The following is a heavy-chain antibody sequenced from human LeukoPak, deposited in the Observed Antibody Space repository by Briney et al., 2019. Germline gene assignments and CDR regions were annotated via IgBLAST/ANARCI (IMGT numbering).Heavy chain of an antibody. Sequence: ASVKVSCKASGYTFTSYYMHWVRQAPGQGLEWMGIINPNSGGTNYAQKFQGRVTMTRDTSISTAYMELSRLRSDDTAVYYCARGPNLRYFDWLLPLPFDYWGQGTLVTVSS. CDR2: INPNSGGT. CDR3: ARGPNLRYFDWLLPLPFDY. J-gene: IGHJ4*02. CDR1: GYTFTSYY. D-gene: IGHD3-9*01. V-gene: IGHV1-2*02.